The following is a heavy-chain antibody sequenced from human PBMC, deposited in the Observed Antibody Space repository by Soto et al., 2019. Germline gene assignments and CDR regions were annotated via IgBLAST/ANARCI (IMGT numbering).Heavy chain of an antibody. CDR2: ISGSGGST. D-gene: IGHD3-22*01. CDR3: AKEGYYDSSGYYFH. V-gene: IGHV3-23*01. Sequence: GGSLRLSCAASGFTFSSYAMSWVRQAPGKGLEWVSAISGSGGSTYYADSVKGRFTISRDNSKNTLYLQMSSLRAEDTAVYYCAKEGYYDSSGYYFHWGQGTLVTVSS. CDR1: GFTFSSYA. J-gene: IGHJ4*02.